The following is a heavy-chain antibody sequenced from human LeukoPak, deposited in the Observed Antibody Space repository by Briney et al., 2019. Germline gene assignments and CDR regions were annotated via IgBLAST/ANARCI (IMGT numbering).Heavy chain of an antibody. V-gene: IGHV3-66*01. Sequence: GGSRRLSCVASGFTVTSNYMTWVRQAPGQGLEWVSFTNSGGTTYYADSVKGRFTISRDNSKNTPYLQMNSLRAEDTAVYYCARDSRCGGDGAWGQGTLVTVSS. J-gene: IGHJ5*02. D-gene: IGHD2-21*02. CDR1: GFTVTSNY. CDR3: ARDSRCGGDGA. CDR2: TNSGGTT.